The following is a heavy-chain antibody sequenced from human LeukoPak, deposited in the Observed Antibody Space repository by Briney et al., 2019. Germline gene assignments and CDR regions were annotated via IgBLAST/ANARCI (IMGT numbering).Heavy chain of an antibody. V-gene: IGHV4-39*07. CDR3: ASHVGGNYHYPVDY. D-gene: IGHD3-16*02. CDR1: GGSISSGGYY. J-gene: IGHJ4*02. CDR2: IHYSGST. Sequence: PSETLSLTCTVSGGSISSGGYYWSWIRQPPGKGPEWIGYIHYSGSTYYNPSLKSRITISVDTSESQFSLKLSSVTAADTAVYYCASHVGGNYHYPVDYWGQGILVTVSS.